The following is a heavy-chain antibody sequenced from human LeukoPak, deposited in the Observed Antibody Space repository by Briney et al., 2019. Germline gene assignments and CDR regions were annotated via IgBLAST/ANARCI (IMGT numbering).Heavy chain of an antibody. CDR2: INSDGSGT. Sequence: PGGSLRLSCAASGFTFSNYWMHWVRQAPGKGLVWVSHINSDGSGTSYADSVKGRFTISRDNSKNTLYLQMNSLTAEDTAVYYCARGDYYGSGSYCDYWGQGTLITVSS. CDR3: ARGDYYGSGSYCDY. D-gene: IGHD3-10*01. J-gene: IGHJ4*02. CDR1: GFTFSNYW. V-gene: IGHV3-74*01.